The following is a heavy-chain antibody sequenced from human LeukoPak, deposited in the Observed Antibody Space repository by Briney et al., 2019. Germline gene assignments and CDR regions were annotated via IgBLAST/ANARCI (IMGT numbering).Heavy chain of an antibody. J-gene: IGHJ4*02. Sequence: PGGSLRLSCAASGFTFSSYGMHWVRQAPGKGLEWVAVIWYDGSNKYYADSVKGRFTISRDNSKNTLYLQMNSLRAEDTAVYYCARDDVLLWFGESRGFDYWGQGTLVTVSS. V-gene: IGHV3-33*01. CDR3: ARDDVLLWFGESRGFDY. CDR2: IWYDGSNK. D-gene: IGHD3-10*01. CDR1: GFTFSSYG.